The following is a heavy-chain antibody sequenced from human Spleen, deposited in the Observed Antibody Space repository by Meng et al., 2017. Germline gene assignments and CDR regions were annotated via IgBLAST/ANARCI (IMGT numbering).Heavy chain of an antibody. D-gene: IGHD4-11*01. CDR2: INHSGST. J-gene: IGHJ4*02. CDR1: GGSFSDYY. CDR3: ARGPTTMAHDFDY. V-gene: IGHV4-34*01. Sequence: QLQLQRGGAGLLKPSETLSRTCFVSGGSFSDYYWSWIRQPPGKGLEWIGEINHSGSTNYNPSLESRATISVDTSQNNLSLKLSSVTAADSAVYYCARGPTTMAHDFDYWGQGTLVTVSS.